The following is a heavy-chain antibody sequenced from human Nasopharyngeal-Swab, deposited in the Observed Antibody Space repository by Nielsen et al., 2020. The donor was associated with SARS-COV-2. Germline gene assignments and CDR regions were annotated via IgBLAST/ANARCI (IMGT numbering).Heavy chain of an antibody. V-gene: IGHV3-21*01. CDR2: ISSSSSYI. CDR3: AGTAAGLRYNWFDP. D-gene: IGHD6-13*01. Sequence: GGSLRLSCAASGFTFSSYSMNWVRQAPGKGLEWVSSISSSSSYIYYADSVKGRFTISRDNAKNSLYLQMSSLRAEDTAVYYCAGTAAGLRYNWFDPWGQGTLVTVSS. CDR1: GFTFSSYS. J-gene: IGHJ5*02.